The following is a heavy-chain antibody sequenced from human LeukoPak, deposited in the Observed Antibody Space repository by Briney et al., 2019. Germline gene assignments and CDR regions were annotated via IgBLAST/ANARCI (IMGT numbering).Heavy chain of an antibody. CDR2: IYTSGTT. V-gene: IGHV4-4*07. D-gene: IGHD1-26*01. CDR1: GGSISGYY. Sequence: PSETLSLTCTVSGGSISGYYWSWIRQPAGKGLEWIGRIYTSGTTHDNPSLKSRVTMSVDTSKNQVSLKVSSVTAADTAVYYCATSQWIPELGAFDYWGQGTLVTVSS. J-gene: IGHJ4*02. CDR3: ATSQWIPELGAFDY.